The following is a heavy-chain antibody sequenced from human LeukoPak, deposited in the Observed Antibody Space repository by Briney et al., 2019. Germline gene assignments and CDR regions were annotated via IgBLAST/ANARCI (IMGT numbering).Heavy chain of an antibody. CDR1: GFTFSSYG. V-gene: IGHV3-30*18. J-gene: IGHJ6*02. CDR3: AKGARPYYYYYGMDV. CDR2: ISYDGSNK. Sequence: GGSLRLSCAASGFTFSSYGMHWVRQAPGKGLEWVAVISYDGSNKYYADTVKGRFTISRDNSKNTLYLQMNSLRAEDTAVYYCAKGARPYYYYYGMDVWGQGTTVTVSS.